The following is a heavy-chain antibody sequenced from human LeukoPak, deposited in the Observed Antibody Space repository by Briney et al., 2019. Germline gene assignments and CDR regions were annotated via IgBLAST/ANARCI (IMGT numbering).Heavy chain of an antibody. Sequence: GGSLRLSCAASGFTFSSYSMNWVRQAPGKGLEWVSYISSSSSTIYYADSVKGRFTISRDNAKNSLYLQMNSLRAEDTAVYYCARDKGAASHYWGQGTLVTVSS. J-gene: IGHJ4*02. D-gene: IGHD2-15*01. CDR1: GFTFSSYS. CDR3: ARDKGAASHY. V-gene: IGHV3-48*04. CDR2: ISSSSSTI.